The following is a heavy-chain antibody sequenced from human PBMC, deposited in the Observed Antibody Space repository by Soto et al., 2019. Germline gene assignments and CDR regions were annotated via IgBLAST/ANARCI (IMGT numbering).Heavy chain of an antibody. CDR2: ISSYSGHT. CDR3: ARCSSHYSDDGLSLKS. J-gene: IGHJ1*01. Sequence: QVQLVQSGAEVKRPGASVKVSCKSSGYTFTGYAFSWVRQAPGQGLELMGWISSYSGHTVYSQKFQDRVTMTTDPSTTSTYLEVRSLGSDDTAVYYCARCSSHYSDDGLSLKSWGQGTLVTVS. D-gene: IGHD4-17*01. CDR1: GYTFTGYA. V-gene: IGHV1-18*01.